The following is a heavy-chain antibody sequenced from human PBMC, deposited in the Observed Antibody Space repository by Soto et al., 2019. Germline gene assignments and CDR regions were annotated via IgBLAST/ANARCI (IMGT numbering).Heavy chain of an antibody. CDR3: ARDYYGSGSYYPWFDP. CDR1: GYTFTSYG. J-gene: IGHJ5*02. CDR2: ISAYNGNT. V-gene: IGHV1-18*04. Sequence: ASVKVSCKASGYTFTSYGISWVRQAPGQGLEWMGWISAYNGNTNYAQKLQGRVTMTTDTSTSTAYMELRSLRSDDTAVYYCARDYYGSGSYYPWFDPWGQGTLVTXS. D-gene: IGHD3-10*01.